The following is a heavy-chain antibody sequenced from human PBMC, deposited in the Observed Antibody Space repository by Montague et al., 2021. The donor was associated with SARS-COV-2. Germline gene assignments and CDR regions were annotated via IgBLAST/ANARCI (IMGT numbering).Heavy chain of an antibody. J-gene: IGHJ6*02. CDR2: IYNNGNT. D-gene: IGHD3-10*01. CDR1: GGSISSYH. V-gene: IGHV4-59*01. Sequence: SETLSLTCTVSGGSISSYHWSWSRQPPGKGLEWIGYIYNNGNTNYSHSLKSRLTISVDTSKNQLSLKLNSVTAADTAVYYCARDRGNLYYGSGSYSMDVWGQGTTVTVSS. CDR3: ARDRGNLYYGSGSYSMDV.